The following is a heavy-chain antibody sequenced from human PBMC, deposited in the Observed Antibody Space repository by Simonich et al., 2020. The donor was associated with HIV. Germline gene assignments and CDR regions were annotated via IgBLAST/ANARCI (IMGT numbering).Heavy chain of an antibody. CDR1: GYTFTGYY. J-gene: IGHJ3*02. Sequence: QVQLVQSGAEVKKPGASLKVSCKASGYTFTGYYMHWVRQAPGQGLEWMGWINPNSGGTNYAQKFQGRVTMTRDTSISTFYMELSSLRSDDAAVYYCARQRGGDDAFDIWGHGTMVTVSS. CDR3: ARQRGGDDAFDI. CDR2: INPNSGGT. V-gene: IGHV1-2*02. D-gene: IGHD2-21*02.